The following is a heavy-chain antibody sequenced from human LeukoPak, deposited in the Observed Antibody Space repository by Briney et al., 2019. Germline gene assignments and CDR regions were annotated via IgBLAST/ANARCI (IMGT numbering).Heavy chain of an antibody. D-gene: IGHD3-10*01. CDR2: IYYSGNT. Sequence: SETLSLTCAVYGGSFSGYYWAWIRQPPGKGLEWIGSIYYSGNTYYNPSLKSRVTISVDTSKNQFSLKLSSVTAADTAVYYCARHYGSGSYYLYFFDYWGQGTLVTVSS. CDR3: ARHYGSGSYYLYFFDY. CDR1: GGSFSGYY. V-gene: IGHV4-39*01. J-gene: IGHJ4*02.